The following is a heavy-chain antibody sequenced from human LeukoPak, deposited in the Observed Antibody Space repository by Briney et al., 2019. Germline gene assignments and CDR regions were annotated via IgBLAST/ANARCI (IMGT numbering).Heavy chain of an antibody. V-gene: IGHV1-69*13. CDR2: IIPIFGTA. CDR3: ARARHWGIAVAGYYYYYMDV. D-gene: IGHD6-19*01. Sequence: SVKVSCKASGGTFSSYAISWVRQAPGQGLEWMGGIIPIFGTANYAQKFQGRVTITADESMSTAYMELSSLRSEDTAVYYCARARHWGIAVAGYYYYYMDVWGKGTTVTISS. J-gene: IGHJ6*03. CDR1: GGTFSSYA.